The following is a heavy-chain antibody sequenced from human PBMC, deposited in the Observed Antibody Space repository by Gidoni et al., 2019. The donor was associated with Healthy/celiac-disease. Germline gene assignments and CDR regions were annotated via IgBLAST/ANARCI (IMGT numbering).Heavy chain of an antibody. J-gene: IGHJ6*02. CDR2: IAEDGSKK. D-gene: IGHD3-22*01. CDR1: GFTFISSS. Sequence: QVQLVESGGGVVQPGRSLRLSCAASGFTFISSSMHWVRQAPGKGLGGVGVIAEDGSKKYYADAVKGRFTNSRDNSKNTLYLQMNSLRAEDTAVYYCARGDSSGYYGYYYGMDVWGQGTTVTVSS. CDR3: ARGDSSGYYGYYYGMDV. V-gene: IGHV3-30-3*01.